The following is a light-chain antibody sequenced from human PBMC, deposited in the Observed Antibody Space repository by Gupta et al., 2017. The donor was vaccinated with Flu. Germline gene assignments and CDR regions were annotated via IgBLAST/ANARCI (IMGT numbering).Light chain of an antibody. CDR2: DNG. V-gene: IGLV1-47*02. CDR3: SAADDRARGEV. CDR1: GSNIGLNY. J-gene: IGLJ3*02. Sequence: ISCSGSGSNIGLNYVCWYQRVPGTAPRLLIYDNGERRSEVADRFSDSKCGTSAAVAKGGRQAEGVADYYCSAADDRARGEVFGGGTKLTVL.